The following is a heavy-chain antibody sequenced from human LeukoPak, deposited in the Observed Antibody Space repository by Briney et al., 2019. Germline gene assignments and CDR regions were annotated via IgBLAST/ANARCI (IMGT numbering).Heavy chain of an antibody. CDR1: GFTFSDYY. J-gene: IGHJ3*02. Sequence: PGGPLRLSCAASGFTFSDYYMSWIRQAPGRGLEWVSYISSSGSTIYYADSVKGRFTISRDNAKNSLYLQMNSLRAEDTAVYYCAREWWYAEVIDAFDIWGQGTMVTVSS. V-gene: IGHV3-11*04. D-gene: IGHD2-15*01. CDR2: ISSSGSTI. CDR3: AREWWYAEVIDAFDI.